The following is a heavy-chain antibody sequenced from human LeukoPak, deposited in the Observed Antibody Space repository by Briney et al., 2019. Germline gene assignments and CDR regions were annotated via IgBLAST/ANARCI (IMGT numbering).Heavy chain of an antibody. J-gene: IGHJ4*02. CDR1: GGSFSGYY. V-gene: IGHV4-34*01. CDR3: ARFRYCSGGSCYGLVRGAFDY. D-gene: IGHD2-15*01. Sequence: PSETLSLTCAVYGGSFSGYYWSWIRQPPGKGLEWIGEINHSGSTNYNPSLKSRVTISVDTSKNQFSLKLSSVTAADTAVYYCARFRYCSGGSCYGLVRGAFDYWGQGTLVTVSS. CDR2: INHSGST.